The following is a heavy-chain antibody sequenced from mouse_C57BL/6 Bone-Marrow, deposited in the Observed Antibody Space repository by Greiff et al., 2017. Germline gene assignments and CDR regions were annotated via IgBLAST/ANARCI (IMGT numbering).Heavy chain of an antibody. D-gene: IGHD2-2*01. J-gene: IGHJ3*01. CDR2: IYPRSGNT. V-gene: IGHV1-81*01. Sequence: QVQLQQSGAELARPGASVKLSCKASGYTFTSYGISWVKQRTGQGLEWIGEIYPRSGNTYYNEKFKGKATLTADKSSSTAYMELRSLTSEDSAVYFCARLAMVTTGFAYWGQGTLVTVSA. CDR3: ARLAMVTTGFAY. CDR1: GYTFTSYG.